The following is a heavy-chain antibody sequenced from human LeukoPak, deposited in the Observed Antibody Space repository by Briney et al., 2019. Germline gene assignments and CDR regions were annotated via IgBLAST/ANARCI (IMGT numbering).Heavy chain of an antibody. CDR2: INHSGST. Sequence: ASETLSLTCAVYGGSFSGYYWSWIRQPPGKGLEWIGEINHSGSTNYNPSLKSRVTISVDTSKNQFSLKLSSVTAADTAVYCCARGGIGIAARAALRWFDPWGQGTLVTVSS. CDR3: ARGGIGIAARAALRWFDP. V-gene: IGHV4-34*01. J-gene: IGHJ5*02. CDR1: GGSFSGYY. D-gene: IGHD6-6*01.